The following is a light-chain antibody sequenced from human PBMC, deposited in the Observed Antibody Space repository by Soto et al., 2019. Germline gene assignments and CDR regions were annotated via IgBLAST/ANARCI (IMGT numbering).Light chain of an antibody. Sequence: DIQMTQSPSTLSASVGDRVTITCRASQSISSGLAWYQQKPGKAPKLLIYDASSLESGVPSRFSGSGSGTEFTLTISGLQPDDFATYYCQQYNSYEYTFGQGTKLEIK. CDR2: DAS. CDR3: QQYNSYEYT. V-gene: IGKV1-5*01. CDR1: QSISSG. J-gene: IGKJ2*01.